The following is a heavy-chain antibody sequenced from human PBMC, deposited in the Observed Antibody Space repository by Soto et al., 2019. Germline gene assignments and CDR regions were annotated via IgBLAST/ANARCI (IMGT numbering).Heavy chain of an antibody. CDR1: GFTFSSYA. CDR3: TRGRYLHKYSRGFDY. Sequence: QVQLVESGGGVVQPGRSLRLSCAASGFTFSSYAMHWVRQAPGKGLEWVAVISYDGSNKYYADSVKGRFTISRDNSKNTLYLQMNSLRAEDTAVYYCTRGRYLHKYSRGFDYWGQGTLVTVSS. CDR2: ISYDGSNK. V-gene: IGHV3-30-3*01. D-gene: IGHD6-6*01. J-gene: IGHJ4*02.